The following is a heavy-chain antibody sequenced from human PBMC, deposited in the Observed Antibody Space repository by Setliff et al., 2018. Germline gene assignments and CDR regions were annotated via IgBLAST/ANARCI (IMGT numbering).Heavy chain of an antibody. D-gene: IGHD2-2*02. V-gene: IGHV4-4*07. CDR1: GGSLSSYNY. J-gene: IGHJ6*03. CDR2: IYTDGST. CDR3: ARDIRNGYHYYYMDV. Sequence: SETLSLTCTVSGGSLSSYNYWSWIRQPAGKGLEWIGQIYTDGSTNYNPSLKSRVTISVDMSKSQFSLKLSSVTAADTAVYYCARDIRNGYHYYYMDVWGKGTTVTVSS.